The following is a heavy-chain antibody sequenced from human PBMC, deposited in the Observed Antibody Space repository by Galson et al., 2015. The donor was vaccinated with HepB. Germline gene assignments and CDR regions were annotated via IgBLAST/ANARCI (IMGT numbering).Heavy chain of an antibody. D-gene: IGHD1-26*01. CDR2: INAGNGNT. J-gene: IGHJ4*02. CDR1: GYTFTSYA. V-gene: IGHV1-3*01. CDR3: AREGPPVGAPDRSY. Sequence: SVKVSCKASGYTFTSYAMHWVRQAPGQRLEWMGWINAGNGNTKYSKKFQGRVTITRDTSASTAYMELSSLRSEDTAVYYCAREGPPVGAPDRSYWGQGTLVTVSS.